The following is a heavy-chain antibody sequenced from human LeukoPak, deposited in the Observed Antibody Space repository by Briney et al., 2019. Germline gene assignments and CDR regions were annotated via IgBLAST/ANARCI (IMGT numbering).Heavy chain of an antibody. CDR2: MLHDGTT. J-gene: IGHJ4*02. CDR3: ARRESFDS. Sequence: SETLSLTCTVSGGSISSYYWAWIRQPPGMGLEWIGSMLHDGTTYYNPSLKSRVNISVGSSKNHFSLMVTSVTAADTAVYYCARRESFDSWGQGILVTVSS. CDR1: GGSISSYY. V-gene: IGHV4-39*02.